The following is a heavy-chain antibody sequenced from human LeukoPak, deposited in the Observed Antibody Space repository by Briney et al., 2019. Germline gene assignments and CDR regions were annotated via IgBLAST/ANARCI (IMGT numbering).Heavy chain of an antibody. J-gene: IGHJ4*02. CDR3: ASWVATIGVYDY. CDR1: GYTFTSYG. V-gene: IGHV1-18*01. D-gene: IGHD5-12*01. Sequence: ASVKVSCKASGYTFTSYGISWVRQAPGQGLEWMGWISAYNGNTNYAQKLQGRVTMTTDTSTSTAYMELRSLRSDDTAVYYCASWVATIGVYDYWGQGTLVTVSS. CDR2: ISAYNGNT.